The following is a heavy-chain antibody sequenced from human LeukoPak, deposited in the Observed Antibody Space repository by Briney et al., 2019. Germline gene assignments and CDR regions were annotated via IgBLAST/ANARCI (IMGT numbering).Heavy chain of an antibody. J-gene: IGHJ4*02. Sequence: GASVKVSCKASGGTFSSYAISWVRQAPGQGLEWMGRIIPILGIANYAQKFQGRVTITADKSTSTAYMELSSLRSEDTAVYYCARDSDYGDYLYYFDYWGQGTLVTVSS. CDR2: IIPILGIA. D-gene: IGHD4-17*01. V-gene: IGHV1-69*04. CDR1: GGTFSSYA. CDR3: ARDSDYGDYLYYFDY.